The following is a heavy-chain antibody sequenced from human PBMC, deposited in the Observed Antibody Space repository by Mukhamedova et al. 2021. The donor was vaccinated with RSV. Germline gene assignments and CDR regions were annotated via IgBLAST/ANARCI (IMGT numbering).Heavy chain of an antibody. J-gene: IGHJ4*02. CDR3: ARNSLWARDY. V-gene: IGHV3-7*01. D-gene: IGHD2-21*01. CDR2: VKQDGSDT. Sequence: KGLEWVANVKQDGSDTYYVDSVKGRFTISRDNAKNSLYLQMNNLRAEDTALYYCARNSLWARDYRGQGTLVTVSS.